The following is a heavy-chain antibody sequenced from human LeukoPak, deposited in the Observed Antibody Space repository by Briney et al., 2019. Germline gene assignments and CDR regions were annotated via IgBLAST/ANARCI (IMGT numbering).Heavy chain of an antibody. Sequence: SETLSLTCTVSGGSISSSSYYWGWIRQPPGKGLEWIGSIYYSGSTYYNPSLKSRVTISVDTSKNQFSLRLNSVTAADTPVYYCARNILPRRAGRLVFGDLLHFFDYWGQGTLVTVSS. CDR1: GGSISSSSYY. D-gene: IGHD3-10*01. J-gene: IGHJ4*02. V-gene: IGHV4-39*01. CDR3: ARNILPRRAGRLVFGDLLHFFDY. CDR2: IYYSGST.